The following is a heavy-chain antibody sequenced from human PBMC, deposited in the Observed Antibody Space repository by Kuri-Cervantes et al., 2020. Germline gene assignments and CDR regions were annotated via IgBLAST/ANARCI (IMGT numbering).Heavy chain of an antibody. V-gene: IGHV1-18*01. Sequence: ASVKVSCKASGYTFTSYGISWVRQAPGQGLEWMGWISAYNGDTNYAQKLQGRVTMTTDTSTSTAYMELSSLRSEDTAVYYCARATEAVAGTRAPHRYFDYWGQGTLVTVSS. CDR2: ISAYNGDT. CDR3: ARATEAVAGTRAPHRYFDY. J-gene: IGHJ4*02. CDR1: GYTFTSYG. D-gene: IGHD6-19*01.